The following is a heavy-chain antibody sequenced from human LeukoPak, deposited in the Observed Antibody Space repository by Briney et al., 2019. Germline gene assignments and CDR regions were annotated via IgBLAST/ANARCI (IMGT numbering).Heavy chain of an antibody. D-gene: IGHD5-24*01. V-gene: IGHV4-39*01. CDR2: IFYSRNT. CDR1: GGSINSSSYY. CDR3: ARHRSKWLQSSFDY. J-gene: IGHJ4*02. Sequence: SETLSLTCTVSGGSINSSSYYWGWIRQPPGKGLEWIGSIFYSRNTYDNPSLKSRVTISVDTSKNQFSLKLNSVTAADTAVYYCARHRSKWLQSSFDYWGQGTLVTVSS.